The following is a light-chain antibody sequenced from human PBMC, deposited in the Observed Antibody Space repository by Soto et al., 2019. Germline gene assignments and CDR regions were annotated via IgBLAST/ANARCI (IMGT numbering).Light chain of an antibody. CDR3: SSSAGTKNMV. J-gene: IGLJ2*01. CDR2: EVN. V-gene: IGLV2-8*01. CDR1: SSDVGTSKY. Sequence: QSALTQPPSASGSPGQSVTISCTGTSSDVGTSKYVSWYRHHPGKAPELLIYEVNKRPSGVPDRFSGSKSGSTASLTVSGLQADDEADYYCSSSAGTKNMVFGGGTKLTVL.